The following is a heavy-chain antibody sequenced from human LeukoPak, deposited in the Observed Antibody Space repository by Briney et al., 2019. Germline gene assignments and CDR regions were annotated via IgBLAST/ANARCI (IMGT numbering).Heavy chain of an antibody. CDR1: GFTFSRYS. CDR2: ISISSNYI. J-gene: IGHJ5*02. CDR3: ARHKEGIMVRGLITKKGRAYKWFDP. V-gene: IGHV3-21*01. Sequence: GSLRLSCAASGFTFSRYSMNWVRQAPGKGLEWVSSISISSNYIYYSDSVKGRFTISRDNAKNSLYLQVNSLRAEDTAVYYCARHKEGIMVRGLITKKGRAYKWFDPWGQGTLVTVSS. D-gene: IGHD3-10*01.